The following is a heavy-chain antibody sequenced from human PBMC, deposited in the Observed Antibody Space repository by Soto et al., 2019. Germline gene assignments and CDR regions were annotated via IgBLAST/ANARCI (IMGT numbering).Heavy chain of an antibody. V-gene: IGHV4-31*03. J-gene: IGHJ6*03. CDR2: IYYSGST. Sequence: TLSLTCTVSGGSISSGGYYWSWIRQHPGKGLEWIGYIYYSGSTYYNPSLKSRVTISVDTSKNQFSLKLSSVTAADTAVYYCARVPAGYCSSTSCPGGPNYYYYYYMDVWGKGTTVTVSS. CDR3: ARVPAGYCSSTSCPGGPNYYYYYYMDV. D-gene: IGHD2-2*01. CDR1: GGSISSGGYY.